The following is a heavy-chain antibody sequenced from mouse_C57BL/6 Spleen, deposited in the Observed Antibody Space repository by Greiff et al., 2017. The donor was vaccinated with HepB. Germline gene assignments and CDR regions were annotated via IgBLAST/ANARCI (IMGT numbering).Heavy chain of an antibody. CDR1: GFTFSDYY. Sequence: EVNVVESEGGLVQPGSSMKLSCTASGFTFSDYYMAWVRQVPEKGLEWVANINYDGSSTYYLDSLKSRFIISIDNAKTILYLQMSSLKSEDTATYYCARGAPDYYGSSLLDYWGQGTTLTVSS. J-gene: IGHJ2*01. CDR3: ARGAPDYYGSSLLDY. V-gene: IGHV5-16*01. D-gene: IGHD1-1*01. CDR2: INYDGSST.